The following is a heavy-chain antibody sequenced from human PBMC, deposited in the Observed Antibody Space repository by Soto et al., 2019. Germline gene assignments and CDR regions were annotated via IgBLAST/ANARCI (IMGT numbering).Heavy chain of an antibody. Sequence: QVQLVQSGAEVEKPGASVKVSCKASGYTFNSYGISWVRQAPGQGLEWMGWISVYSGDTSYAQKYQGRVTMTRDTARSAAYMELRSLRSDDTAVCYCARGGYYFGSGKNYNDYWGQGTLVAVSS. J-gene: IGHJ4*02. D-gene: IGHD3-10*01. CDR2: ISVYSGDT. CDR3: ARGGYYFGSGKNYNDY. CDR1: GYTFNSYG. V-gene: IGHV1-18*01.